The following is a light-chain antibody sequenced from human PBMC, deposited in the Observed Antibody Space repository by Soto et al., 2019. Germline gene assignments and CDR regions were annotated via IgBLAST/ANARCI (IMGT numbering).Light chain of an antibody. Sequence: DIQMTQSPSSLSASVGDRVTITCRASQSISSYLNWYQHKPGKAPKLLIYAASSLQSGVPSRFSGSGSGTDFTLTISSLQAEDVAVYYCQQYYNTPRTFGQGTKVDIK. V-gene: IGKV1-39*01. CDR3: QQYYNTPRT. CDR1: QSISSY. CDR2: AAS. J-gene: IGKJ1*01.